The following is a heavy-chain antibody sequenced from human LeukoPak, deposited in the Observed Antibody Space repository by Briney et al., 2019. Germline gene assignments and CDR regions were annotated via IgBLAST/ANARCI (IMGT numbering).Heavy chain of an antibody. Sequence: GGSLRLSCVVSGFTFSSYEMNWVRQGPGKGLEWVASIKQSGNEKNYVDSVKGRFTISRDNAKNTLYLQMNSLSAEDTAVCYCARDFDPVVRGYFFWGQGTLVTVSS. CDR3: ARDFDPVVRGYFF. V-gene: IGHV3-7*01. CDR1: GFTFSSYE. D-gene: IGHD3-10*01. J-gene: IGHJ4*02. CDR2: IKQSGNEK.